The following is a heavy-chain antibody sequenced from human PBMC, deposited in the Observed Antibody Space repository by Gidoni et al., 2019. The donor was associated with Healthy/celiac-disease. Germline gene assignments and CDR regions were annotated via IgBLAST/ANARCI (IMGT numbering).Heavy chain of an antibody. Sequence: EVQLVESGGGLVQPGRSLRLSCTASGFTFGDYAMSWFRQAPGKGLEWVGFIRSKAYGGTTEYAASVKGRFTISRDDSKSIAYLQMNSLKTEDTAVDYCTRETWQYGDYVSWFDPWGQGTLVTVSS. V-gene: IGHV3-49*03. CDR3: TRETWQYGDYVSWFDP. D-gene: IGHD4-17*01. CDR2: IRSKAYGGTT. CDR1: GFTFGDYA. J-gene: IGHJ5*02.